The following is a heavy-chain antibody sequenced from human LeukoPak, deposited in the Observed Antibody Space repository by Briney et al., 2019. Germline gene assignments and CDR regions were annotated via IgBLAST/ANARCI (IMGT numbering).Heavy chain of an antibody. CDR3: ARLSPLTGAYYYMDV. CDR2: IYYSGST. CDR1: GSSISSSSYY. J-gene: IGHJ6*03. V-gene: IGHV4-39*07. Sequence: PSETLSLTCTVSGSSISSSSYYWGWIRQPPGKGLEWIGSIYYSGSTYYNPSLKSRVTISVDTSKNQFSLKLSSVTAADTAVYYCARLSPLTGAYYYMDVWGKGTTVTVFS. D-gene: IGHD7-27*01.